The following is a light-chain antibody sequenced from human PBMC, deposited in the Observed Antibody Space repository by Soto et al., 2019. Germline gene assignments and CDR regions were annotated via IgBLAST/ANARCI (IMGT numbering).Light chain of an antibody. V-gene: IGKV1-5*01. CDR3: QQYSSYSYT. CDR2: DAS. CDR1: QSINNW. J-gene: IGKJ2*01. Sequence: DIPMTQSPSTLSASVGDRVIITCRASQSINNWLAWYQQKPGKAPKLLIYDASSLESGVPSRFSGSGSGTEFTLTISSLQPDDFATYYCQQYSSYSYTFGQGTKLEIK.